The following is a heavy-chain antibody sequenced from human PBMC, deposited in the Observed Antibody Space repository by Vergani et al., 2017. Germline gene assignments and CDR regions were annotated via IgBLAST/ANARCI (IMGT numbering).Heavy chain of an antibody. CDR1: GFTFSIYS. V-gene: IGHV3-21*01. CDR3: ARDYYGDYYFDY. Sequence: EVQLVESGGGLVKPGGSLRLSCAASGFTFSIYSMNWVRQAPGKGLEWVSSISSSSSYIYYADSVKGRFTISRDNAKNSLYLQKNSLRAEDTAVYYCARDYYGDYYFDYWGQGTLVTVSS. CDR2: ISSSSSYI. J-gene: IGHJ4*02. D-gene: IGHD4-17*01.